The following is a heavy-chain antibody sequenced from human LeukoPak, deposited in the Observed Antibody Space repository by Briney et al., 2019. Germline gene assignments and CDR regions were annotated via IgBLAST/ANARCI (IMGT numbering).Heavy chain of an antibody. CDR1: GFTFSSYA. D-gene: IGHD2-15*01. J-gene: IGHJ4*02. CDR2: ISGSGGNT. Sequence: GGSLRLSCAASGFTFSSYAMSWVRQPPGKGLNWVSSISGSGGNTFYADSVKGRFTISRDNSKSTLYLQMNSLRAEDTAVYYCARDQRIEERLVDYWGQGTLVTVSS. V-gene: IGHV3-23*01. CDR3: ARDQRIEERLVDY.